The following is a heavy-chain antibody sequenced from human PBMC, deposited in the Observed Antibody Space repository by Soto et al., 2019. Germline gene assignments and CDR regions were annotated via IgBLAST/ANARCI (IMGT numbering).Heavy chain of an antibody. V-gene: IGHV1-69*01. CDR2: IIPIFGTA. Sequence: QVQLVQSGAEVKKPGSSVKVSCKASGGTFSSYAISWVRQAPGQGLEWMGGIIPIFGTANYAQKFQGRVTITAYESTSTAYMELSSLRSEDTAVYYCAGRGYCSGGSRGCFDYWGHGTLVTVSS. CDR3: AGRGYCSGGSRGCFDY. J-gene: IGHJ4*01. CDR1: GGTFSSYA. D-gene: IGHD2-15*01.